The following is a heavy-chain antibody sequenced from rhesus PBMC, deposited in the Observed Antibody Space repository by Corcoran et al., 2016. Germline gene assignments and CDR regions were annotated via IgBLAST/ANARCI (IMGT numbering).Heavy chain of an antibody. CDR1: GFSPSTLGIG. Sequence: VTLTESGPALVKPTQTLTLTCTFSGFSPSTLGIGVGWIRLPPGKALEWLSSIYWDDDKYYSTSLKSRLTISKDTSKNQVVLTMTNMDPVDTATYYCARVRSGSYYYVGFNRFDVWGPGVLVTVSS. CDR3: ARVRSGSYYYVGFNRFDV. V-gene: IGHV2S1*01. CDR2: IYWDDDK. J-gene: IGHJ5-1*01. D-gene: IGHD3-16*01.